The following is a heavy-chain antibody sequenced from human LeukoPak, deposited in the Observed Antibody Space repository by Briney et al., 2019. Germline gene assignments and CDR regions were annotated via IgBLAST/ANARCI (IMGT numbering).Heavy chain of an antibody. V-gene: IGHV4-38-2*02. CDR1: GGSISSYY. CDR3: ARYSSSPTYYFDY. Sequence: SETLSLTCTVSGGSISSYYWGWIRQPPGKGLEWIGSIYHTGSTYYSPSLKSRVTISVDTSKNQFSLKLSSVTAADTAVYYCARYSSSPTYYFDYWGQGTLVTVSS. J-gene: IGHJ4*02. D-gene: IGHD6-13*01. CDR2: IYHTGST.